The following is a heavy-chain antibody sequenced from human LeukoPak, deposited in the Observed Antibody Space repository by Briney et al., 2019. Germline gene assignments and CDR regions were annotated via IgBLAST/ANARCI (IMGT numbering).Heavy chain of an antibody. CDR3: TRSSWDCSSGSCYSNMNFDY. CDR1: GYTFAGYY. J-gene: IGHJ4*02. D-gene: IGHD2-15*01. CDR2: INPNKGDT. Sequence: ASVKVSCKASGYTFAGYYIHWVRRAPGQGLEWLGWINPNKGDTKSAQKFRDRVIMTTDTSLTTAYMEVINLSSDDTAVHYCTRSSWDCSSGSCYSNMNFDYWGQGTLVTVSS. V-gene: IGHV1-2*02.